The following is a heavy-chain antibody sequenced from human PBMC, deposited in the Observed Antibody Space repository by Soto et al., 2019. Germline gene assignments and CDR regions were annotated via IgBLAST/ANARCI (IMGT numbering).Heavy chain of an antibody. D-gene: IGHD3-9*01. Sequence: GGSLRLSCAASGFTFSSYAMHWVRQAPGKGLEYVSAISSNGGSTYYANSVKGRFTISRDDSKNTLYLQTNSLKTEDTAVYYCTTERHYDILTGYYYFDYWGQGTLVTVSS. CDR1: GFTFSSYA. V-gene: IGHV3-64*01. CDR2: ISSNGGST. CDR3: TTERHYDILTGYYYFDY. J-gene: IGHJ4*02.